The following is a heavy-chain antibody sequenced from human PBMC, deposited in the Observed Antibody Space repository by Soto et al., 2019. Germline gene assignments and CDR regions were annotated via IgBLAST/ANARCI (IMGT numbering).Heavy chain of an antibody. V-gene: IGHV4-34*01. CDR3: ASVHRCSSGWYTSAYFDY. J-gene: IGHJ4*02. Sequence: QVQLQQWGAGLLKPSETLSLTCAVYGGSFSGYYWSWIRQPPGKGLEWHGEINHSGSTNYNPSLKSRVTISVDTSKNQFSLKLSSVTAADTAVYYCASVHRCSSGWYTSAYFDYWGQGTLVTVSS. CDR1: GGSFSGYY. CDR2: INHSGST. D-gene: IGHD6-19*01.